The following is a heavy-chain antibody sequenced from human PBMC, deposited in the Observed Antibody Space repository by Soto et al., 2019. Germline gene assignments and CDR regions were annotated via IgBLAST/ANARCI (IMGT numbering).Heavy chain of an antibody. V-gene: IGHV5-51*01. CDR1: GYSFTSYW. CDR2: IYPGDSDT. J-gene: IGHJ5*02. CDR3: AITAAGDNWFDP. D-gene: IGHD6-13*01. Sequence: PRESLKISCKGSGYSFTSYWIARVRQMPGKGLEWMGIIYPGDSDTRYSPSFQGQVTISADKSISTAYLQWSSLKASDTAMSYCAITAAGDNWFDPWGQGTLVNVSS.